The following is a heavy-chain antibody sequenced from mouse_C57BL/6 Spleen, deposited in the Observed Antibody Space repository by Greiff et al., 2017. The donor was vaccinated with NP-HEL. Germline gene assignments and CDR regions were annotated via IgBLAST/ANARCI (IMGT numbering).Heavy chain of an antibody. V-gene: IGHV1-74*01. D-gene: IGHD1-1*01. CDR1: GYTFTSYW. CDR2: IHPTDSDT. J-gene: IGHJ2*01. CDR3: ARGGTTVVRCFDY. Sequence: QVQLQQPGAELAKPGASVKLSCKASGYTFTSYWMHWVKQRPGQGLEWIGRIHPTDSDTNYNQKFKDKATLTVDKSSSTAYMQLSSLTSEDSAVYYCARGGTTVVRCFDYWGQGTTLTVSS.